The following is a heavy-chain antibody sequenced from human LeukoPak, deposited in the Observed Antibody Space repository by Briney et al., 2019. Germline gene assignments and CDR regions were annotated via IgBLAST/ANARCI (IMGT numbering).Heavy chain of an antibody. CDR2: IIPILGIA. D-gene: IGHD6-19*01. CDR1: GGTFSSYA. V-gene: IGHV1-69*04. J-gene: IGHJ6*02. Sequence: ASVKVSCKASGGTFSSYAISWVRQAPGQGLERMGRIIPILGIANYAQKFQGRVTITADKSTSTAYMELSSLRSEDTAVYYCARDPPTSSGWYGPYYYYGMDVWGQGTTVTVSS. CDR3: ARDPPTSSGWYGPYYYYGMDV.